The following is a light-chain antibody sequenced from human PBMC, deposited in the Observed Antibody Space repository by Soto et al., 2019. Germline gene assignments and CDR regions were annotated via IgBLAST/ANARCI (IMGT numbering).Light chain of an antibody. V-gene: IGKV3-20*01. CDR1: QSVSSSY. J-gene: IGKJ4*01. Sequence: EIVLTQSPGTLSLSPGERATLSRRASQSVSSSYFAWYQQKPGQAPRLLIYGASTRATGIPDRFSGSGSGTDFTLTISRLEPEDFAVYYCQQYGSSRLTFGGGTKVEIK. CDR3: QQYGSSRLT. CDR2: GAS.